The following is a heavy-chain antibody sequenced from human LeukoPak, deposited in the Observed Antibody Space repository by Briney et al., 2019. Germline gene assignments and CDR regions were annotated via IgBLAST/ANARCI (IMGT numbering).Heavy chain of an antibody. CDR2: ISSSGSTI. Sequence: GGSLRLSCAASGFTFSSYWMNWVRQAPGKGLEWVSYISSSGSTIYYADSVKGRFTISRDNAKNSLYLQMNSLRAEDTAVYYCASRDYYYMDVWGKGTTVTISS. CDR1: GFTFSSYW. CDR3: ASRDYYYMDV. J-gene: IGHJ6*03. V-gene: IGHV3-48*04.